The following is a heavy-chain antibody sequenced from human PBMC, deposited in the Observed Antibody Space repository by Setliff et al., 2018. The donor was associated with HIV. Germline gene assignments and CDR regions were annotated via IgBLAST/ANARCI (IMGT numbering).Heavy chain of an antibody. CDR3: ARVYYDSPWAFDI. J-gene: IGHJ3*02. CDR1: GFTLSSYW. V-gene: IGHV3-74*01. Sequence: GESLKISCAASGFTLSSYWMHWVRQTPGKGLVWVSRINSDGGSTTYADSVKGRFTMSRDNAKNTLYLQMNSLRAGDTAVYYCARVYYDSPWAFDIWGQGTMVTVSS. CDR2: INSDGGST. D-gene: IGHD3-22*01.